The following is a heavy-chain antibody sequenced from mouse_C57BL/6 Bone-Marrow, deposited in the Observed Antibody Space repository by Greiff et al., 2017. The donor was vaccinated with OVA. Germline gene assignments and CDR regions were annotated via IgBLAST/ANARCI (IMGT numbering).Heavy chain of an antibody. V-gene: IGHV5-6*02. CDR3: ARRFLYYYAMDY. CDR2: ISSGGSYT. J-gene: IGHJ4*01. Sequence: EVKLVESGGDLVKPGGSLKLSCAASGFTFSSYGMSWVRQTPDQRLEWVATISSGGSYTYYPDSVKGRFTISRDNAKNTLYLQMSSLKSEDTAMYYCARRFLYYYAMDYWGQGTSVTVSS. D-gene: IGHD2-3*01. CDR1: GFTFSSYG.